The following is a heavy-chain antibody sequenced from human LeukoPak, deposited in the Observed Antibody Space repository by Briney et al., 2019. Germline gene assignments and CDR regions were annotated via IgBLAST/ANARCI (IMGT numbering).Heavy chain of an antibody. J-gene: IGHJ6*02. CDR1: GFTVSSTY. Sequence: GSLRLSCAASGFTVSSTYMGWIRQPPGKGLEWIGSIYYSGSTYYNPSLKSRVTISVDTSKNQFTLKLSSVTAADTAVYYCARREVYYGMDVWGQGTTVTVSS. CDR2: IYYSGST. V-gene: IGHV4-39*01. CDR3: ARREVYYGMDV.